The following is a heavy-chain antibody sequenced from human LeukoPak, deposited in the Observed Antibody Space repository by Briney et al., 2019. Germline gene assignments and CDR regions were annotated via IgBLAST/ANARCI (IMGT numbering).Heavy chain of an antibody. Sequence: SETLSLTCAVYGGSFSGYYWSWIRQPPGKGLEWIGEINHSGSTNYNPSLKSRVTISVDTSKNQFSLKLSSVTAADTAVYYCARDGSGSYLRGGDYWGQGTLVTVSS. V-gene: IGHV4-34*01. CDR2: INHSGST. J-gene: IGHJ4*02. CDR1: GGSFSGYY. D-gene: IGHD1-26*01. CDR3: ARDGSGSYLRGGDY.